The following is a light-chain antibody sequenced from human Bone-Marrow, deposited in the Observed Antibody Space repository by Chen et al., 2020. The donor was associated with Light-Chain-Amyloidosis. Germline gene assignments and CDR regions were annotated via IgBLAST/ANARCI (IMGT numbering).Light chain of an antibody. CDR3: QQFNASFF. CDR1: QRVSDW. J-gene: IGKJ4*01. V-gene: IGKV1-5*03. CDR2: KTS. Sequence: DFQMTQSLSTSSASIGDRVTITRRASQRVSDWLAWYQQKPGKAPKLLIYKTSTLEYRVPSRFSGSGSGTEFTLTISSLQPDDFATYFCQQFNASFFFGGGTTVDVK.